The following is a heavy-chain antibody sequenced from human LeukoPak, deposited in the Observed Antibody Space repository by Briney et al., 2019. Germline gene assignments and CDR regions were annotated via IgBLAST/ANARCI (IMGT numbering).Heavy chain of an antibody. CDR1: GGSISTSSYY. D-gene: IGHD6-19*01. CDR3: ARGGWGGWFDP. V-gene: IGHV4-39*07. Sequence: PSETLSLTCTVSGGSISTSSYYWGWVRQPPGKGLEWIGNIFYSGSTYYSPSLKSRVTISLDTSRNQFSLKLSSVTAADTAVYYCARGGWGGWFDPWGQGTLVTVSS. CDR2: IFYSGST. J-gene: IGHJ5*02.